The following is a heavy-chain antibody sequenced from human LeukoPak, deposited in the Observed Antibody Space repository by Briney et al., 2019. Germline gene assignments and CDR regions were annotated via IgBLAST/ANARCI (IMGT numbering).Heavy chain of an antibody. J-gene: IGHJ4*02. V-gene: IGHV3-23*01. Sequence: PGGSLRLSCAASGFTFTSYSMSWVRQAPGKGLEWVSGTSDRGDYTYYADSVKGRFIISRDNDENTLYLQMHSLRADDTAVYYCAKDPHFDFWSGYSYHLDQWGQGTLVTVSS. D-gene: IGHD3-3*01. CDR2: TSDRGDYT. CDR1: GFTFTSYS. CDR3: AKDPHFDFWSGYSYHLDQ.